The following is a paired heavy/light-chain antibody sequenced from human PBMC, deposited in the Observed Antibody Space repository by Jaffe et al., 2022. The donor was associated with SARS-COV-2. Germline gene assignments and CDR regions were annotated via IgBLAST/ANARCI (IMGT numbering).Light chain of an antibody. CDR1: QGIRNG. CDR3: LQYNSFPWT. Sequence: DIQMTQSPSSLSASVGDRVSITCRASQGIRNGLGWYQQKPGKAPKRLIYAASSLQSGVPSRFSGSGSGTEFTLTISSLQPEDFATYYCLQYNSFPWTFGQGTKVEIK. V-gene: IGKV1-17*01. J-gene: IGKJ1*01. CDR2: AAS.
Heavy chain of an antibody. D-gene: IGHD2-8*02. CDR1: GFNFRSHG. V-gene: IGHV3-33*01. CDR3: AREPPGGSLDV. J-gene: IGHJ6*02. CDR2: IWYDASNE. Sequence: QVQLVESGGGVVQPGRSLRLSCEASGFNFRSHGMHWVRQAPGKGLEWVAIIWYDASNEYYVDPVKGRFTISRDNSKNTLYLQMNSLRAEDTAVYYCAREPPGGSLDVWGQGTTVTVSS.